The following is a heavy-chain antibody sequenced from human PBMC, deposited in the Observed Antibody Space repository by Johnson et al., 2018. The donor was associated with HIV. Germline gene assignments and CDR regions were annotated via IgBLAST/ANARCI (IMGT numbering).Heavy chain of an antibody. V-gene: IGHV3-72*01. D-gene: IGHD1-14*01. Sequence: EVQLVESGGGLVQPGGSLRLSCAASGFTFSDHYMDWVRPAPGKGLEWVGRTRNKANSYTTEYAASVKGSFTISRDDSKNSLYLQMNSLKTEDTAVYYCAREGPGTTGVDAFDIWGQGTMVTVSS. CDR3: AREGPGTTGVDAFDI. CDR2: TRNKANSYTT. J-gene: IGHJ3*02. CDR1: GFTFSDHY.